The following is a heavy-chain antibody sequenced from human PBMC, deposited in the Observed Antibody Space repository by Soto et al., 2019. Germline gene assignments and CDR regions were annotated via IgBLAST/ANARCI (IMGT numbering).Heavy chain of an antibody. CDR2: ISYDGSNK. CDR1: GFTFSSYA. CDR3: ARDENYYDSSGPLDY. J-gene: IGHJ4*02. V-gene: IGHV3-30-3*01. D-gene: IGHD3-22*01. Sequence: HPGGSLRLSCAASGFTFSSYAMHWVRQAPGKGLEWVAVISYDGSNKYYADSVRGRFTISRDNSKNTLYLQMNSLRAEDTAVYYCARDENYYDSSGPLDYWGQGTLVTVSS.